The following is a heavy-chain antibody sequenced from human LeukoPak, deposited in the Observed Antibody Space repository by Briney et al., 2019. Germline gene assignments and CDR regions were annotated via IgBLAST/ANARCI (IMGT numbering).Heavy chain of an antibody. V-gene: IGHV3-23*01. D-gene: IGHD3-22*01. CDR2: ISGSGGST. CDR3: ANGDSSGYYYIYFGY. CDR1: GFTFSSYA. J-gene: IGHJ4*02. Sequence: GGSLRLSCAASGFTFSSYAMSWVRQAPGKGLEWVSAISGSGGSTYYADSVKGRFTISRDNSKNTLYLQMNSLRAEDTAVYYCANGDSSGYYYIYFGYWGQGTLVTGSS.